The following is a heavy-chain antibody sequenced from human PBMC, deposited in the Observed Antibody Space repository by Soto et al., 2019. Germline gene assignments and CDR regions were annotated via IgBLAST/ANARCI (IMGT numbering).Heavy chain of an antibody. Sequence: QITLKESGPTLVKPTQTLTLTCTFTGFSLSTSGVGVGWIRQPPGKALEWLALIYWDDDKRYGPSLKSRLTSTKDTSKTQVVLTMTNMDPVDTATYYCAHRPANNGAFDIWGKGTMVTVSS. J-gene: IGHJ3*02. CDR2: IYWDDDK. V-gene: IGHV2-5*05. CDR3: AHRPANNGAFDI. CDR1: GFSLSTSGVG. D-gene: IGHD5-18*01.